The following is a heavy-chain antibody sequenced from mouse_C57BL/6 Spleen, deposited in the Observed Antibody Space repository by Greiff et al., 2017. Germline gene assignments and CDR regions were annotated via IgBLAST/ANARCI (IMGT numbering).Heavy chain of an antibody. CDR2: ISYDGSN. V-gene: IGHV3-6*01. D-gene: IGHD1-1*01. Sequence: ESGPGLVKPSQSLSLTCSVTGYSITSGYYWNWIRQFPGNKLEWMGFISYDGSNNYNPSLKNRISITRDTSKNQFFLKLNSVTTEDTATYYCARGTTVVAPYWYFDVWGTGTTVTVSS. CDR1: GYSITSGYY. CDR3: ARGTTVVAPYWYFDV. J-gene: IGHJ1*03.